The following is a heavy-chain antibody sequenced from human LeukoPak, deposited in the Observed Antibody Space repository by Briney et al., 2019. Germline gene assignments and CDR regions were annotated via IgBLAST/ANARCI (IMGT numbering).Heavy chain of an antibody. CDR2: INPNSGDT. J-gene: IGHJ4*02. Sequence: ASVKVSCKASGYTFTGYYLHWVRQAPGQGLEWMGWINPNSGDTKYAQKFQGRVTMTRDTSISTAYMEVRSDDTAVYYCARKSYYDTSGRFDCWGQGTLVTVSS. CDR3: ARKSYYDTSGRFDC. V-gene: IGHV1-2*02. CDR1: GYTFTGYY. D-gene: IGHD3-22*01.